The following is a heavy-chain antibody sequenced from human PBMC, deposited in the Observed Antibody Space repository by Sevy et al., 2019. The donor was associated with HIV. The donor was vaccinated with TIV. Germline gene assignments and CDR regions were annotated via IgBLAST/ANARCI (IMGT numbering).Heavy chain of an antibody. D-gene: IGHD3-10*01. Sequence: GGSLRLSCAASGFTFNGYRMHWVRQAPGKGLEWVAVILYDGSNEYYAHSVKGRFTISRDNSKNTVYLQMNRLRTEDTAVYYCAKGLHYGSGSYYGGTDYWGQGTLVTVSS. CDR3: AKGLHYGSGSYYGGTDY. CDR1: GFTFNGYR. J-gene: IGHJ4*02. CDR2: ILYDGSNE. V-gene: IGHV3-30*18.